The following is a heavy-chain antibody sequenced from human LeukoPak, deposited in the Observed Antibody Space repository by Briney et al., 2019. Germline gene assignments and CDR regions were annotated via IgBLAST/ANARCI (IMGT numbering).Heavy chain of an antibody. V-gene: IGHV4-39*07. D-gene: IGHD6-13*01. CDR3: ARGVVAAAGRTFDF. CDR1: GGSISSSSYY. CDR2: IYYSGST. Sequence: SETLSLTCTVSGGSISSSSYYWGWIRRPPGKGLEWIGSIYYSGSTYYNPSLKSRVTISVDTSKNQFSLKLSSVTAADTAVYYCARGVVAAAGRTFDFWGQGTLVTVSS. J-gene: IGHJ4*02.